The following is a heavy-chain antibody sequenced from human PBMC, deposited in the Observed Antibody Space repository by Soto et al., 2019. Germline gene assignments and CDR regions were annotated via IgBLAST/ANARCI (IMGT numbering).Heavy chain of an antibody. J-gene: IGHJ4*02. V-gene: IGHV3-30*18. CDR2: ISYDGSNK. D-gene: IGHD2-15*01. CDR1: GFTFSSYG. Sequence: HPGGSLRLSCAASGFTFSSYGMHWVRQAPGKGLEWVAVISYDGSNKYDADSVNGRFTISRDNSKNTLYLQMNSLRAEDTAVYYCAKDQGYIVVVVAATIDYWGQGTLVIVSS. CDR3: AKDQGYIVVVVAATIDY.